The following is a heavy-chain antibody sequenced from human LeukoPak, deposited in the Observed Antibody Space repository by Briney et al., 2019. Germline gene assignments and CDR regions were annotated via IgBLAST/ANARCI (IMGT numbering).Heavy chain of an antibody. CDR1: GGSISSYY. Sequence: SETLSLTCTVSGGSISSYYWSWLRQPPGKGLEWIGYIYYSGSTNYNPSLKSRVTISVDTSKNQFSLKLSSVTAADTAVYYCARHRGYSYGAYYYGMDVWGQGTTVTVSS. D-gene: IGHD5-18*01. CDR3: ARHRGYSYGAYYYGMDV. J-gene: IGHJ6*02. CDR2: IYYSGST. V-gene: IGHV4-59*08.